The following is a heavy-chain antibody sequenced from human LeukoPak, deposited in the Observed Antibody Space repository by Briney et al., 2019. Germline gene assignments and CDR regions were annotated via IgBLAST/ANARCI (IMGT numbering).Heavy chain of an antibody. V-gene: IGHV4-39*07. Sequence: SETLSLTCTVSGGSISSSSYYWGWIRQPPGKGLEWIGSIYYSGSTYYNPSLKSRVTISVDTSKNQFSLKLSSVTAADTAVYYCASDGGSSDAFDIWGQGTMVTVSS. J-gene: IGHJ3*02. CDR1: GGSISSSSYY. CDR3: ASDGGSSDAFDI. D-gene: IGHD1-26*01. CDR2: IYYSGST.